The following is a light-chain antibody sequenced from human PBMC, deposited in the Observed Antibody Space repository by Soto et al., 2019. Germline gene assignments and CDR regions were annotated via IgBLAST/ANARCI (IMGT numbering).Light chain of an antibody. J-gene: IGKJ3*01. CDR3: QQSYSIFFT. V-gene: IGKV1-39*01. Sequence: DIQMTQSPSSLSASVGDRVTITCRASQSINSYLNWYQQKPGKAPKLLIHAASRLQSGVPSRFSGSGSGTDFTLTISSLQPEDFATYYCQQSYSIFFTFGPGTKVDIK. CDR2: AAS. CDR1: QSINSY.